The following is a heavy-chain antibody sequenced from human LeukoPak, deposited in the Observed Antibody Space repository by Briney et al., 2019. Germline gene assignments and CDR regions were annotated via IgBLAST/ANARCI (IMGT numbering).Heavy chain of an antibody. D-gene: IGHD3-16*01. Sequence: SETLSLTCTVSGYSISSGYYWGWIRQPPGKGLEWIGSIYHSGSTYYNPSLKSRVTISVDTAKNQFSLKLNSVTAADTAVYYCARAGGRPQGLDYWGQGTLVTVSS. V-gene: IGHV4-38-2*02. CDR3: ARAGGRPQGLDY. CDR1: GYSISSGYY. J-gene: IGHJ4*02. CDR2: IYHSGST.